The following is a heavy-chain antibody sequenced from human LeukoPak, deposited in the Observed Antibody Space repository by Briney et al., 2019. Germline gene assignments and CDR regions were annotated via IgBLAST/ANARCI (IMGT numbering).Heavy chain of an antibody. J-gene: IGHJ4*02. V-gene: IGHV4-4*07. CDR1: GGSISSYY. CDR3: ASSGLMRESFDY. CDR2: IYTSGST. Sequence: SETLSLTCTVSGGSISSYYWSWIRQPAGKGLEWIGRIYTSGSTNYNPSLEGRVTISVDKSKNQFSLKLSSVTAADTAVYYCASSGLMRESFDYWGQGTLVTVSS. D-gene: IGHD3-10*01.